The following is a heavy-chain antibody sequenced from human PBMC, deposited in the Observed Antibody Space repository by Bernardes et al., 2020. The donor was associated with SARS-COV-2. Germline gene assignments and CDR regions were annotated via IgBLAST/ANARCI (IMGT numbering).Heavy chain of an antibody. Sequence: GSTLQVSCASSGFRFKHYGMHLVRRGPGKGLEWVAFISYEGSRKYYLDSLKGRFTVSRDYSKDTLYLQMNSLREDDTAVYYCVKRRAIFELWAGSLDYWGLGTLVTVSS. CDR3: VKRRAIFELWAGSLDY. CDR1: GFRFKHYG. V-gene: IGHV3-30*18. CDR2: ISYEGSRK. J-gene: IGHJ4*02. D-gene: IGHD3-9*01.